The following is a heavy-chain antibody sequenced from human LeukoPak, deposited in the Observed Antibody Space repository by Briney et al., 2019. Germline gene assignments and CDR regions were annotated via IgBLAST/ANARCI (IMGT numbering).Heavy chain of an antibody. CDR2: IYYSGST. CDR3: ARSYGSGRPYYYYYMDV. J-gene: IGHJ6*03. D-gene: IGHD3-10*01. V-gene: IGHV4-59*01. Sequence: PSETLSPTCTVSGGSISSYYWSWIRQPPGKGLEWIGYIYYSGSTNYNPSLKSRVTISVDTSKNQFSLKLSSVTAADTAVYYCARSYGSGRPYYYYYMDVWGKGTTVTVSS. CDR1: GGSISSYY.